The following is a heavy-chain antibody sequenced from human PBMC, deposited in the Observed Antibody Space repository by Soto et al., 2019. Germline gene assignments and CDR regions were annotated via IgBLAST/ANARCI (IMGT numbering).Heavy chain of an antibody. CDR2: INAGNGNT. CDR1: GYTFTSYA. V-gene: IGHV1-3*01. D-gene: IGHD2-2*01. CDR3: ARDSRWISSIVVVPSAQLRTDY. Sequence: GASVKVSCKASGYTFTSYAMHWVRQAPGQRLEWMGWINAGNGNTKYSQKFQGRVTITRDTSASTAYMELSSLRSEDTAVYYCARDSRWISSIVVVPSAQLRTDYWGQRTLVTVSS. J-gene: IGHJ4*02.